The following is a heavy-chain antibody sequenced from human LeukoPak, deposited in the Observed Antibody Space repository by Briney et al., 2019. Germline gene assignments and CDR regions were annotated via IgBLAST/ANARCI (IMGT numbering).Heavy chain of an antibody. CDR1: GFIFDDYG. CDR3: ASFPPYMVRTDAFDI. CDR2: INWSGSST. D-gene: IGHD3-10*01. J-gene: IGHJ3*02. V-gene: IGHV3-20*04. Sequence: GGSLRLSCAASGFIFDDYGMSWVRQAPGKGLEWVSGINWSGSSTAYADSVKGRFTISRDNAKNSLYLQMNSLRAEDTAVYYCASFPPYMVRTDAFDIWGQGTMVTVSS.